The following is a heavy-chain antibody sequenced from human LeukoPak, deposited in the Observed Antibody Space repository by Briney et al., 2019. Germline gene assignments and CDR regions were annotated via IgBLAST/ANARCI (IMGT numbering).Heavy chain of an antibody. CDR3: ARDIAPSGQWLFDY. CDR1: GYTFTGYY. V-gene: IGHV1-2*02. D-gene: IGHD6-19*01. J-gene: IGHJ4*02. Sequence: ASVNVSCKASGYTFTGYYIHWLRQAPGQGLEWMGWIAANSGDTNYAQKFRGRVTMTRDTSVSTAYMELSRLTSDDTAVYYCARDIAPSGQWLFDYWGQGTLVTVSS. CDR2: IAANSGDT.